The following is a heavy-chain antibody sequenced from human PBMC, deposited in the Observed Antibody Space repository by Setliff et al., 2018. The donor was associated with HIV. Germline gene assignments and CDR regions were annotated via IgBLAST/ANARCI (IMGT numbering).Heavy chain of an antibody. Sequence: SETLSLTCTVSGGPISSSGYYWGWIRQPPGKGLEWIGSIEYSGATYYNSSLKSRITMSVDTSKNQFSLKLSSVTAADTAVYYCARDRLTYYFDYWGQGILVTVSS. D-gene: IGHD3-22*01. CDR1: GGPISSSGYY. V-gene: IGHV4-39*07. J-gene: IGHJ4*02. CDR3: ARDRLTYYFDY. CDR2: IEYSGAT.